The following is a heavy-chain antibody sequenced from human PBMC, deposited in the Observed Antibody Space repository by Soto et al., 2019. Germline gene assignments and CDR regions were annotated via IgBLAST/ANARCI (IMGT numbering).Heavy chain of an antibody. CDR3: AIRPDIVVVPAARSRPYYYYGMDV. Sequence: SVKVSCKASGGTFSSYAISWVRQAPGQGLEWMGGIIPIFGTANYAQKFQGRVTITADESTSTAYMELSSLRSEDTAVYYCAIRPDIVVVPAARSRPYYYYGMDVWGQGTTVTVSS. J-gene: IGHJ6*02. D-gene: IGHD2-2*01. V-gene: IGHV1-69*13. CDR1: GGTFSSYA. CDR2: IIPIFGTA.